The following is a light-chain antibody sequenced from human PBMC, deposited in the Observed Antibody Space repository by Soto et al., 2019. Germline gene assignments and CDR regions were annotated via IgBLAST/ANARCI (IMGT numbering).Light chain of an antibody. V-gene: IGLV1-47*02. J-gene: IGLJ1*01. CDR1: SSNIGSNY. CDR3: AAWDDSLSVLYV. CDR2: SNN. Sequence: QSVLTQPPSASGTPGQRVTISCSGSSSNIGSNYVYWYQQLPGTAPKLLIYSNNQRPSGVPDRFSGSTSGTSASLAISGLRSEDEADYYCAAWDDSLSVLYVFGTGTKVTVL.